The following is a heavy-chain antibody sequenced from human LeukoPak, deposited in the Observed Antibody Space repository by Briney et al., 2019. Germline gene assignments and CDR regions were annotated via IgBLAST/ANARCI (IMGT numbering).Heavy chain of an antibody. D-gene: IGHD3-22*01. Sequence: GGSLRLSCAASGFTVSSNYMSWVRQAPGKGLEWVSVIYSGGSTYYADSVKDRFTISRDNSKNTLYLQMNSLRAEDTAVYYCARDRKDDSRSNYYGMDVWGQGTTVTVSS. J-gene: IGHJ6*02. CDR2: IYSGGST. CDR3: ARDRKDDSRSNYYGMDV. V-gene: IGHV3-53*01. CDR1: GFTVSSNY.